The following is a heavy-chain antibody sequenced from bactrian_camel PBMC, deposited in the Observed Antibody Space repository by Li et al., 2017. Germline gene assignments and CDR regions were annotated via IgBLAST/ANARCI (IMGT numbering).Heavy chain of an antibody. J-gene: IGHJ6*01. Sequence: HVQLVESGGGSVQAGGSLRLSCAISGHAYTSMGWFRQAPGKAREGIAGIRRNGDAYYADSVKGRFIISKHNAKNTLFLQMNSLKPEDTAMYYCAVEGSGAYCSLRALPLGYWDQGTQVTV. V-gene: IGHV3S55*01. CDR2: IRRNGDA. CDR3: AVEGSGAYCSLRALPLGY. D-gene: IGHD3*01. CDR1: GHAYTS.